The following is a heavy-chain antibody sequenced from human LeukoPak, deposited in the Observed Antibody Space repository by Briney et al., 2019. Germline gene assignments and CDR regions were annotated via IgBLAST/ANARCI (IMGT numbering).Heavy chain of an antibody. Sequence: ASVKVSCKASGYTFTSYGISWVRQAPGQGLEWMGWISAYNGNTNYAQKLQGRVTMTTDTSTSTAYMELRSLRSEDTAVYYCARDNSVRDEAWWFNPWGQGTLVTVSS. J-gene: IGHJ5*02. CDR3: ARDNSVRDEAWWFNP. V-gene: IGHV1-18*01. CDR1: GYTFTSYG. CDR2: ISAYNGNT. D-gene: IGHD5-24*01.